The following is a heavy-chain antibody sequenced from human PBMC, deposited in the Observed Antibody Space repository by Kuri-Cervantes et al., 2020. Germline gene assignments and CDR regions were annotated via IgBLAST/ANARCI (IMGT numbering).Heavy chain of an antibody. V-gene: IGHV5-51*01. D-gene: IGHD4-11*01. CDR3: ARHMQWAWDDYSKVALGY. J-gene: IGHJ4*02. Sequence: GGSLRLSCKGSGYSFTSYWIGWVRQMPGKGLEWMGIIYPGDSDTRYSPSFQGQVTISADKSISTAYLQWSSLKASDTAMYYCARHMQWAWDDYSKVALGYWGQGTLVTVSS. CDR2: IYPGDSDT. CDR1: GYSFTSYW.